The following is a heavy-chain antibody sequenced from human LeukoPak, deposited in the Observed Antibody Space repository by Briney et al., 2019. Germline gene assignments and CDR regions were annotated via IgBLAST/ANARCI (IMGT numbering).Heavy chain of an antibody. CDR3: ARVIAAAGTRWFDP. J-gene: IGHJ5*02. D-gene: IGHD6-13*01. CDR2: IIPIFGIA. V-gene: IGHV1-69*04. Sequence: SVKVSCKASGGTFSSYAISWVRQAPGQGLEWMGRIIPIFGIANYAQKFQGRVTITADKSTSTAYMELSSLRSKDTAVYYCARVIAAAGTRWFDPWGQGTLVTVSS. CDR1: GGTFSSYA.